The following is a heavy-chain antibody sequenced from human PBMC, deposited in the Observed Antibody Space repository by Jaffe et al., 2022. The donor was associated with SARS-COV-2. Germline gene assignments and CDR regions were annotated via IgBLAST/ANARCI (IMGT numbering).Heavy chain of an antibody. CDR3: AHRPRQYSSSWDGFFDY. D-gene: IGHD6-13*01. CDR1: GFSLSTSGVG. CDR2: IYWDDDK. V-gene: IGHV2-5*02. Sequence: QITLKESGPTLVKPTQTLTLTCTFSGFSLSTSGVGVGWIRQPPGKALEWLALIYWDDDKRYSPSLKSRLTITKDTSKNQVVLTMTNMDPVDTATYYCAHRPRQYSSSWDGFFDYWGQGTLVTVSS. J-gene: IGHJ4*02.